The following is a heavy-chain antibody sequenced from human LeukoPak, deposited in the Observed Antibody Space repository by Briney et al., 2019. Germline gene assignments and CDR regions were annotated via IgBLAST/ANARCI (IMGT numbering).Heavy chain of an antibody. CDR2: IYYSGST. V-gene: IGHV4-31*03. J-gene: IGHJ4*02. Sequence: SETLSLTCTVSGGSISSGDYYWSRIRQHPGKGLEWIGYIYYSGSTYYNPSLKSRLTISVDTSRNQFSLKLSSVTAADTAVYYCARDLAAAGSDYFDYWGQGTLVTVSS. CDR3: ARDLAAAGSDYFDY. CDR1: GGSISSGDYY. D-gene: IGHD6-13*01.